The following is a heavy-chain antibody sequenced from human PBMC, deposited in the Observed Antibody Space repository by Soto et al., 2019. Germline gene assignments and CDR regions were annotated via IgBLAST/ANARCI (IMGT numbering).Heavy chain of an antibody. CDR2: IIGGGGTT. V-gene: IGHV3-23*01. D-gene: IGHD3-16*01. Sequence: GGSLRLSCAASGFTFSNFAMNWVRQPPGKGLEWVSGIIGGGGTTYYADSVKGRFTISRDKSKTTLYLQMTSLRAEDTAIYYCAKHGGSTFGPGAYYGMAVWGQGTTVPVS. CDR3: AKHGGSTFGPGAYYGMAV. CDR1: GFTFSNFA. J-gene: IGHJ6*02.